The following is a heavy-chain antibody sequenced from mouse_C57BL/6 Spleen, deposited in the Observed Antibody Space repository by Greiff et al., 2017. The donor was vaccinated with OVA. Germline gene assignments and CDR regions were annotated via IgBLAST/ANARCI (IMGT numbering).Heavy chain of an antibody. CDR1: GFTFTSYA. CDR3: ARDLDWDSFDD. Sequence: VQLKESGGGLVKPGGSLKLSCAASGFTFTSYAMSWVRQTPEKRLEWVATISAGGSYTYYPDNVKGRFTISRDNAKNNLYLQMSQLKSEDTAMYYCARDLDWDSFDDWGQGTTLTVSS. V-gene: IGHV5-4*01. CDR2: ISAGGSYT. D-gene: IGHD4-1*01. J-gene: IGHJ2*01.